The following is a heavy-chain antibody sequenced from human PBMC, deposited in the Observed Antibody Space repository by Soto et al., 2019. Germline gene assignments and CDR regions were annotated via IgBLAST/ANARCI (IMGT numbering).Heavy chain of an antibody. CDR1: GDSISTSFYY. D-gene: IGHD3-22*01. V-gene: IGHV4-39*01. CDR2: IDYSGST. CDR3: ARQITVSSYDSSGSRPHYCYGY. J-gene: IGHJ4*02. Sequence: SETLSLTCIVSGDSISTSFYYWGWIRQPPGKGLEWIGSIDYSGSTYYNASLKGRVTISVDTSKNQFSLRLSSVTAADTAIYYCARQITVSSYDSSGSRPHYCYGYWGKGTLVTASS.